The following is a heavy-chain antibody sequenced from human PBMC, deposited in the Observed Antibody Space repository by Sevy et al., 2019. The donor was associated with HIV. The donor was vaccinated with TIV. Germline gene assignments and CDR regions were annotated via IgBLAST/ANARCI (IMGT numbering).Heavy chain of an antibody. J-gene: IGHJ6*02. D-gene: IGHD2-15*01. CDR1: GFTFSSYG. Sequence: GGSLRLSCAVSGFTFSSYGMSWVRQAPGKGLEWVSSISGSGGITYYADSVKGRFTISRDNSKNTLYVQMNSLRAEDTAVYYCAKGFCSGGTCPRDYYYYGMDVWGQGTTVTVSS. CDR2: ISGSGGIT. V-gene: IGHV3-23*01. CDR3: AKGFCSGGTCPRDYYYYGMDV.